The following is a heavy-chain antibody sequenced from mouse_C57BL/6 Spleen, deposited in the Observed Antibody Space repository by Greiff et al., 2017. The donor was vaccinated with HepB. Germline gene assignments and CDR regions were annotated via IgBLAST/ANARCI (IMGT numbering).Heavy chain of an antibody. CDR1: GYTFTSYT. CDR2: INPSSGYT. CDR3: ARADDYDYVDFDY. D-gene: IGHD2-4*01. J-gene: IGHJ2*01. V-gene: IGHV1-4*01. Sequence: VQLQQSGAELARPGASVKMSCKASGYTFTSYTMHWVKQRPGQGLEWIGYINPSSGYTKYNQKFKDKATLTADKSSSTAYMQLSSLTSEDSAVYYCARADDYDYVDFDYWGQGTTLTVSS.